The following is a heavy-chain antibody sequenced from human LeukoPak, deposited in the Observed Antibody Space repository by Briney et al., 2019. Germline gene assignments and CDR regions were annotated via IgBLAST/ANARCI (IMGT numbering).Heavy chain of an antibody. V-gene: IGHV3-48*01. CDR3: AGDIHYYGSGSYRY. Sequence: PGGSLRLSCAASGFTFSSYSMNWVRQAPGKGLEWVSYISSSSSTIYYADSVKGRFTISRDNAKNSLYLQMNSLRAEDTAVYYCAGDIHYYGSGSYRYWGQGTLVTVSS. CDR1: GFTFSSYS. D-gene: IGHD3-10*01. CDR2: ISSSSSTI. J-gene: IGHJ4*02.